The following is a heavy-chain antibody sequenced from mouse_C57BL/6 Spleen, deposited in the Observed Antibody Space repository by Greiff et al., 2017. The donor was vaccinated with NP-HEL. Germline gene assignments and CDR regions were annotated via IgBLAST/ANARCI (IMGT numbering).Heavy chain of an antibody. CDR1: GYAFSSSW. V-gene: IGHV1-82*01. CDR2: IYPGDGDT. J-gene: IGHJ4*01. D-gene: IGHD2-1*01. Sequence: QVQLKESGPELVKPGASVTISCKASGYAFSSSWMNWVKQRPGKGLEWIGRIYPGDGDTNYNGKFKGKATLTADKSSSTAYMQLSSLTSEDSAVYFCARWTWFYGNSYYYAMDYWGQGTSVTVSS. CDR3: ARWTWFYGNSYYYAMDY.